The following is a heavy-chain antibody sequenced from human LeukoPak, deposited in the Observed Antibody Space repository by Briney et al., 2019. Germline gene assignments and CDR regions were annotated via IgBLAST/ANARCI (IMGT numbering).Heavy chain of an antibody. CDR2: MNPNSGNT. D-gene: IGHD3-9*01. Sequence: ASVKVSCKASGGTFSSYAISWVRQAPGQGLEWMGWMNPNSGNTGYAQKFQGRVTITRNTSISTAYMELSSLRSEDTAVYYCAYRILTGFDYWGQGTLVTVSS. CDR1: GGTFSSYA. J-gene: IGHJ4*02. CDR3: AYRILTGFDY. V-gene: IGHV1-8*03.